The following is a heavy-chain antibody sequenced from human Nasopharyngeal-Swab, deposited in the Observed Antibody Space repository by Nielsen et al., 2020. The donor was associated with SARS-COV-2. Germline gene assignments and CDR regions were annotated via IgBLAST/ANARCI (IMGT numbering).Heavy chain of an antibody. V-gene: IGHV4-61*01. D-gene: IGHD3-3*01. CDR1: GGSVSSGSYY. CDR2: IYYSGST. J-gene: IGHJ6*02. Sequence: GSLRLSCTVSGGSVSSGSYYWSWIRQPPGKGLEWIGYIYYSGSTNYNPSLKSRVTISVDTSKNQFSLKLSSVTAADTAVYYCARDPFLEWFYGMDVWGQGTTVTVSS. CDR3: ARDPFLEWFYGMDV.